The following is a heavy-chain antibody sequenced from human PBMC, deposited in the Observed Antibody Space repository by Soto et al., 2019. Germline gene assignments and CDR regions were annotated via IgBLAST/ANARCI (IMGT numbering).Heavy chain of an antibody. CDR1: GYTFTSYA. D-gene: IGHD6-19*01. Sequence: QVQLVQSGAEEKKPGASVKVSCKASGYTFTSYAMHWVRQAPGQRLEWMGWINAGNGHTKYSPKFQGRVTITRDTAASTAYMELSSLRSEDTAVYYCARPGSAWDYWGQGTLVTVSS. CDR3: ARPGSAWDY. V-gene: IGHV1-3*05. J-gene: IGHJ4*02. CDR2: INAGNGHT.